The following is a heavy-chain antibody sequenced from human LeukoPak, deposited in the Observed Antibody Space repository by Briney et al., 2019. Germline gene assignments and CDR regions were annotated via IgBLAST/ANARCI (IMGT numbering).Heavy chain of an antibody. D-gene: IGHD3-3*01. CDR1: GGSLSTYY. CDR2: ILYIGSP. V-gene: IGHV4-59*01. Sequence: PSETLSLTCTVSGGSLSTYYSSWVRQPPGGGRGWIGYILYIGSPNYNPSLKSRVTISVDTSKNQFSLKLSSVTAADTAVYYCARPPLYYDFWSGYTAFDIWGQGTMVTVSS. J-gene: IGHJ3*02. CDR3: ARPPLYYDFWSGYTAFDI.